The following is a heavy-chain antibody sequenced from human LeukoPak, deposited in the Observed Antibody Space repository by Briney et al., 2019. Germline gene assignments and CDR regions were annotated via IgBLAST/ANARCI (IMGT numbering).Heavy chain of an antibody. J-gene: IGHJ4*02. V-gene: IGHV4-4*07. D-gene: IGHD2-2*02. Sequence: PSETLSLTCTVSGGSISSYYWSWIRQPAGKGLEWIGRIYTSGSTNYNPSLKSRVTMSVDTSKNQFSLKLSSVTAADTAVYYCARSGGGYCSSTSCYTFDYWGQGTLVTVSS. CDR2: IYTSGST. CDR1: GGSISSYY. CDR3: ARSGGGYCSSTSCYTFDY.